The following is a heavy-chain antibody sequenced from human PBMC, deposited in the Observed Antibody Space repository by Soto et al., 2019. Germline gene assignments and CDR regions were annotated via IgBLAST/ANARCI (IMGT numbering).Heavy chain of an antibody. CDR2: INAGNGNT. J-gene: IGHJ3*02. D-gene: IGHD3-9*01. CDR3: ARNCGFDWLLFPAAFDI. Sequence: ASVKVSCKASGYTFTSYAMHWVRQAPGQRLEWMGWINAGNGNTKYSQKFQGRVTMTRNTSTSTAYVELSSLRSEDTAVYYCARNCGFDWLLFPAAFDIWGQGTMVTVSS. V-gene: IGHV1-3*01. CDR1: GYTFTSYA.